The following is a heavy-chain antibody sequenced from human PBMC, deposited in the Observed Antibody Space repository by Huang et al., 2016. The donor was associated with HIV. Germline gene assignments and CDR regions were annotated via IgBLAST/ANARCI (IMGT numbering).Heavy chain of an antibody. V-gene: IGHV1-24*01. CDR3: ATGFDVFFDF. J-gene: IGHJ4*02. CDR2: FDPEIGET. Sequence: QVQLVQSRAEVKKPGASVKVSCKVSESTLTELSIHWVRHPPGKGLEGMGGFDPEIGETIYAQKFQGRVTMTEDTSTETAVMELSGLRPEDTAVYYCATGFDVFFDFWGQGTLVTVSS. D-gene: IGHD3-9*01. CDR1: ESTLTELS.